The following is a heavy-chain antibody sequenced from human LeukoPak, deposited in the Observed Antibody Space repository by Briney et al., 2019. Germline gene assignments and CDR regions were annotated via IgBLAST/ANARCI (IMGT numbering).Heavy chain of an antibody. V-gene: IGHV4-59*01. CDR1: GGSISSYY. J-gene: IGHJ4*02. CDR2: VYSSGST. Sequence: SETLFLTCTVSGGSISSYYWSWIRQPPGKGLEWIGYVYSSGSTNYNPSLKSRVTISVDTSQNQFSLRLSSVTAADTAVYYCARGPSDSSGYYFYYWGQGTLVTVSS. CDR3: ARGPSDSSGYYFYY. D-gene: IGHD3-22*01.